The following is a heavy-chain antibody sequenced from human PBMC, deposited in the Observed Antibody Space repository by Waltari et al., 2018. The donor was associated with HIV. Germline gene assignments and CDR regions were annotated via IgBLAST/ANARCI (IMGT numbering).Heavy chain of an antibody. V-gene: IGHV1-18*01. CDR3: ARAPMTTVTSRGFDI. CDR2: ISVYNDNT. CDR1: GYSFTRYV. D-gene: IGHD4-17*01. Sequence: QVQLLQSGAEVQKPGASLKVSCKASGYSFTRYVIGWVRQSPGQGLEWIGWISVYNDNTKYAQKIQDRRNRTTDSPTSTAYMELRSLRSDDTAVYYCARAPMTTVTSRGFDIWGQGTMVIVSS. J-gene: IGHJ3*02.